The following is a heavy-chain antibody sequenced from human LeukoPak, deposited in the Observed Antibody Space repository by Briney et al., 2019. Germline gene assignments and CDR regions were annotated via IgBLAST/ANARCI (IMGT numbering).Heavy chain of an antibody. J-gene: IGHJ4*02. D-gene: IGHD1-1*01. CDR3: AKGGSWTGTTY. CDR1: GFIFSNYG. Sequence: PGRSLRLSCAASGFIFSNYGMHWVRRAPGKGLEWVSGISGSGDTYSADSVKGRFTISRDNSRSTVFLQMDSLRAEDTALYYCAKGGSWTGTTYWGQGTLVTVSS. CDR2: ISGSGDT. V-gene: IGHV3-23*01.